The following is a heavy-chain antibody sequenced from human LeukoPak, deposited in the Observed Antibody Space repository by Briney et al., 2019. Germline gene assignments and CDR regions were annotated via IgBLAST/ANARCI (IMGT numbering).Heavy chain of an antibody. V-gene: IGHV4-30-2*01. CDR1: GGSISSGGYS. J-gene: IGHJ6*02. CDR2: IYHSGST. D-gene: IGHD6-19*01. CDR3: ARRSYTEYSSGRGYYGMDV. Sequence: SETLSLTCAVSGGSISSGGYSWSWIRQPPGKGLEWIGYIYHSGSTYYNPSLKSRVTISVDRSKNQFSLKLSSVTAADTAVYYCARRSYTEYSSGRGYYGMDVWGQGTTVTVSS.